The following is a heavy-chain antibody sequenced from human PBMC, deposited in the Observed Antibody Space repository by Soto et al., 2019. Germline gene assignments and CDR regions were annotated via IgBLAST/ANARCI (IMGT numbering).Heavy chain of an antibody. CDR3: ARRGGSSWYGY. CDR2: IYYSGST. D-gene: IGHD6-13*01. Sequence: QLQLQESGPGLVKPSETLSLTCTVSGGSISSSSYYWGWIRQPPGKGLEWIGSIYYSGSTYYNPSLKXRXTXSXXKSKNQFSRKLRSVTAADTAVYYCARRGGSSWYGYWGQGTLVTVSS. J-gene: IGHJ4*02. CDR1: GGSISSSSYY. V-gene: IGHV4-39*01.